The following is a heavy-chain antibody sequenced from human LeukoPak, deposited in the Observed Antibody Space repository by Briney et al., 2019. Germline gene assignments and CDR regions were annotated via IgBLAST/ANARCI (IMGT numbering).Heavy chain of an antibody. CDR1: GFIFSSCA. V-gene: IGHV3-23*01. D-gene: IGHD2-2*01. J-gene: IGHJ4*02. CDR2: ISGSGGST. Sequence: GGSLRLSCAASGFIFSSCAMSWVRQAPGKGLEWVSAISGSGGSTYYADSVKGRFTISRDNSKNTLYLQMNSLRAEDTAVYYCAVGSSSWDYWGQGTLVTVSS. CDR3: AVGSSSWDY.